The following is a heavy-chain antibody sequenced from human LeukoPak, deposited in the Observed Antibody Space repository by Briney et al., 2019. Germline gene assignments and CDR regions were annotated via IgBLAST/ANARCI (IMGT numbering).Heavy chain of an antibody. J-gene: IGHJ4*02. CDR1: GFTFSNYW. Sequence: GGSLRLSCAASGFTFSNYWVHWVRQAPGKELVWVSRINPDGSTINYADSVKGRFTISRDNAKNTLYLQMNSLRAEDTAVYYCARALSDYDFDYWGQGTLVTVSS. CDR2: INPDGSTI. D-gene: IGHD4-17*01. V-gene: IGHV3-74*01. CDR3: ARALSDYDFDY.